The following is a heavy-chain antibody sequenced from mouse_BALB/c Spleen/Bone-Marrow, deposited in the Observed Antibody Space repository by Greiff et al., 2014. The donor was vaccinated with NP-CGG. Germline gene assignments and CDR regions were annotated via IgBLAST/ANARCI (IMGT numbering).Heavy chain of an antibody. V-gene: IGHV1-5*01. CDR3: TTIARSDFDY. Sequence: VQLQQSGTVLARPGAAVKMSCKASGYTFSNYWMHWVKQRPGQGLEWIGTIYPGNSDTTYNQKFKGKAKLTAVTSTSTAYMELSSLTNEDSAVYYCTTIARSDFDYWGRGTTLPVPS. CDR1: GYTFSNYW. CDR2: IYPGNSDT. J-gene: IGHJ2*01.